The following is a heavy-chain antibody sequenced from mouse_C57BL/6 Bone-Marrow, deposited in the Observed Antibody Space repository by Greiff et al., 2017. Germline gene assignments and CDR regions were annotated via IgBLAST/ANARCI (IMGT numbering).Heavy chain of an antibody. CDR3: ARLEFDGSSGDWYFDV. J-gene: IGHJ1*03. V-gene: IGHV1-85*01. CDR1: GYTFTSYD. D-gene: IGHD1-1*01. CDR2: IYPRDGST. Sequence: QVQLQQSGPELVKPGASVKLSCKASGYTFTSYDINWVKQRPGQGLAWIGWIYPRDGSTKYNEKFKGKATLTLDTSSSTAYMELHSLTSEDSAGYFGARLEFDGSSGDWYFDVWGTGTTVTVSS.